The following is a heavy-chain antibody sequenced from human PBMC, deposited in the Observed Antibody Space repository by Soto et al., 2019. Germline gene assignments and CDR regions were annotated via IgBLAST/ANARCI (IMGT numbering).Heavy chain of an antibody. CDR3: AVPPYGSGSYYYYYYGMDV. V-gene: IGHV3-30*03. Sequence: GGSLRLSCAASGLTFSSYGMHWVRQAPGKGLEWVAVISYDGSNKYYADSVKGRFTISRDNSKNTLYLQMNSLRAEDTAVYYCAVPPYGSGSYYYYYYGMDVWGQGTTVTVSS. CDR1: GLTFSSYG. J-gene: IGHJ6*02. D-gene: IGHD3-10*01. CDR2: ISYDGSNK.